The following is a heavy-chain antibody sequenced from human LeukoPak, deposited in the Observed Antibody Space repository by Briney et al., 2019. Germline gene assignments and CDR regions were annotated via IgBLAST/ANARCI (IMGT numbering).Heavy chain of an antibody. Sequence: ASVKVSCKASGYTFTSYGISWVRQAPGQGLEWMGWISAYNGNTNYAQKLQGRVTMTTDTSTSTAYMELRSLRSGDTAVYYCARDTYDFWSGYYNDAFDIWGQGTMVTVSS. CDR3: ARDTYDFWSGYYNDAFDI. CDR2: ISAYNGNT. V-gene: IGHV1-18*01. CDR1: GYTFTSYG. D-gene: IGHD3-3*01. J-gene: IGHJ3*02.